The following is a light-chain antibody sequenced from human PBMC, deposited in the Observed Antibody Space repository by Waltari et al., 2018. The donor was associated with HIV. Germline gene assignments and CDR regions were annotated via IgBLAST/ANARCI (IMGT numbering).Light chain of an antibody. Sequence: QTVVTQEPSFSVSPGGTVTLTCGLSSGSVSTSSYPSWYQQTPCQAPRTLIYSTNTRSSGVPDRFSGSILGNKAALTITGAQADDESDYYCVLYMGSGISVFGGGTKLTVL. CDR1: SGSVSTSSY. J-gene: IGLJ3*02. CDR2: STN. CDR3: VLYMGSGISV. V-gene: IGLV8-61*01.